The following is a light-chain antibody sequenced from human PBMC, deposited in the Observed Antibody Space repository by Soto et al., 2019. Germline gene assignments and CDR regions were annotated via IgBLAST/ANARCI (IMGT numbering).Light chain of an antibody. CDR1: SGHSSYI. J-gene: IGLJ3*02. CDR3: ETWDSNTWV. Sequence: QPVLTQSSSASASLGSSVKLTCTLSSGHSSYIIAWHQQPPGKAPRYLMKLESSGTYSRGSGVPYRFSGSSSGADRYLFISSLQFEDEADYYCETWDSNTWVFGGGAKLTVL. CDR2: LESSGTY. V-gene: IGLV4-60*02.